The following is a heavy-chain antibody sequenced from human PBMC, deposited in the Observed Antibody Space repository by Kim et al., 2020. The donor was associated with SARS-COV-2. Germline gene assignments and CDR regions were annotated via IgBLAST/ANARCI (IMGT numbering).Heavy chain of an antibody. CDR1: GFTFSSYA. J-gene: IGHJ4*02. CDR2: ISGSGGST. V-gene: IGHV3-23*01. Sequence: GGSLRLSCAASGFTFSSYAMSWVRQAPGKGLEWVSAISGSGGSTYYADSVKGRFTISRDNSKNTLYLQMNSLRAEDTAVYYCAKEGFGDYGGNCHFDYWGQGTLVTVSS. D-gene: IGHD4-17*01. CDR3: AKEGFGDYGGNCHFDY.